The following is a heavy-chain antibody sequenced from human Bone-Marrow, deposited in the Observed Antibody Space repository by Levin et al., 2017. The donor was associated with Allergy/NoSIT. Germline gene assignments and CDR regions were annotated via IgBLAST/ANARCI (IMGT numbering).Heavy chain of an antibody. V-gene: IGHV3-20*04. CDR2: INWNGGST. D-gene: IGHD2-15*01. CDR3: ARALGYCSGGSCVFFGFDP. CDR1: GFTFDDYG. Sequence: ETLSLTCAASGFTFDDYGMSWVRQAPGKGLEWVSGINWNGGSTGYADSVKGRFTISRDNAKNSLYLQMNSLRAEDTALYYCARALGYCSGGSCVFFGFDPWGQGTLVTVSS. J-gene: IGHJ5*02.